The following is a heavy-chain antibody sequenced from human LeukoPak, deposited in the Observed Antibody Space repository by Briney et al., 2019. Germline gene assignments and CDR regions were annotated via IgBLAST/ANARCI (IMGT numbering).Heavy chain of an antibody. D-gene: IGHD1-26*01. Sequence: GGSLRLSCAASGFTFSAYTMNWVRQAPGKGLGWVSSISSSSSYIYYADSVQGRFTISRDNAKNSLYLQMNSLRAEDTAVYYCARDPVGVTPFDYWGQGTLVTVSS. CDR2: ISSSSSYI. J-gene: IGHJ4*02. CDR3: ARDPVGVTPFDY. V-gene: IGHV3-21*01. CDR1: GFTFSAYT.